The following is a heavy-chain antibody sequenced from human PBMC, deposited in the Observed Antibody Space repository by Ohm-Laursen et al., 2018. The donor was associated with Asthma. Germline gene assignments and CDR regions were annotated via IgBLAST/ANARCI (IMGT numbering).Heavy chain of an antibody. CDR1: GFTFTSYD. V-gene: IGHV3-30*18. CDR3: AKEGDSYYDFWSGPQRGYFDY. CDR2: IWYGGSNK. D-gene: IGHD3-3*01. Sequence: SLRLSCTASGFTFTSYDMYWVRQAPGKGLEFVAVIWYGGSNKYYADSVKGRFTISRDNSKNTLYLQMNSLRAEDTAVYYCAKEGDSYYDFWSGPQRGYFDYWGQGTLVTVSS. J-gene: IGHJ4*02.